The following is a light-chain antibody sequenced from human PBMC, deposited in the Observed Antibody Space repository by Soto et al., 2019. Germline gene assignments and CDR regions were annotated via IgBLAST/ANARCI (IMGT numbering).Light chain of an antibody. CDR1: QTVSTN. CDR3: QQYNNWPRT. J-gene: IGKJ1*01. V-gene: IGKV3-15*01. CDR2: GAS. Sequence: EIMMTQSPATLSVSPGERATLSCRASQTVSTNLAWYQQKPGQAPRLLIYGASTRATGIPARFSGSGSGTELPLTSSRLQAEDFAFFYWQQYNNWPRTFGQGTKVEIK.